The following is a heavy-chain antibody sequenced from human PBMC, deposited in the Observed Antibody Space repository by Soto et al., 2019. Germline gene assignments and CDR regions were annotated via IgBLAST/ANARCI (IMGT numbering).Heavy chain of an antibody. CDR1: GFSFDHYY. CDR2: ISSSGSTI. D-gene: IGHD3-9*01. V-gene: IGHV3-11*01. Sequence: QVQLVESGGGLVKPGGSLRLSCAASGFSFDHYYMTWIRQAPGKGLEWVSYISSSGSTIYYADSMKGRFTVSRDNAKNFLYLEMNSLRAEDTAVYYCARAEQSFDYAFHVWGQGTMVAVSS. CDR3: ARAEQSFDYAFHV. J-gene: IGHJ3*01.